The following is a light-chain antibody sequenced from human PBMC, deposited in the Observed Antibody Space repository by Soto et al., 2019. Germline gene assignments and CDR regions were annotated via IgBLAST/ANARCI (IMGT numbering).Light chain of an antibody. V-gene: IGKV3-20*01. CDR1: QSVSSNY. CDR3: QQLNSYPIT. J-gene: IGKJ5*01. Sequence: EIVMTQSPGTLSLSPGETATLSCRASQSVSSNYVAWFHQKPGQAPRLLIYGASSRATGVPDRFSASGSGTEFTLTISSLQPDDFATYYCQQLNSYPITFGQGTRLEI. CDR2: GAS.